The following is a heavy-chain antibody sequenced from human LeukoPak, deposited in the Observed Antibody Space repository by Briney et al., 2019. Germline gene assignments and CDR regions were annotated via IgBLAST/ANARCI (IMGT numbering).Heavy chain of an antibody. D-gene: IGHD2-21*01. J-gene: IGHJ4*02. V-gene: IGHV3-30-3*01. CDR3: ARVVVVSVGDY. Sequence: PGGSLRLSCAASGFTFSSYAMHWVRQAPGKGLEWVAVISYDGSNKYYADSVKGRFTISRDNSKNTLYLQMNSLRAEDTAVYYCARVVVVSVGDYWGQGTLVTVSS. CDR1: GFTFSSYA. CDR2: ISYDGSNK.